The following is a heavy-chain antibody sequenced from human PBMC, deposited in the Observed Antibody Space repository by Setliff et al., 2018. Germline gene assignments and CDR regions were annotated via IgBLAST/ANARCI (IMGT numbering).Heavy chain of an antibody. Sequence: SETLSLTCAVYGGSFSGYYWSWIRQPPGKGLGWIGEINHSGSTNYNPSLKSRVTISVDTSKNQFSLKLSSVTAADTAVYYCARGPNSNYEGAFDIWGQGTMVTVSS. V-gene: IGHV4-34*01. CDR1: GGSFSGYY. CDR2: INHSGST. J-gene: IGHJ3*02. D-gene: IGHD4-4*01. CDR3: ARGPNSNYEGAFDI.